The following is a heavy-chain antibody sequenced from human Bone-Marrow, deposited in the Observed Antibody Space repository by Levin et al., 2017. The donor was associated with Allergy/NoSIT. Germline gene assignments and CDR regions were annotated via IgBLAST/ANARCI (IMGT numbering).Heavy chain of an antibody. CDR1: GFTFSGFW. CDR2: INSDGTST. V-gene: IGHV3-74*01. D-gene: IGHD2-2*01. Sequence: GGSLRLSCAASGFTFSGFWMHWVRQVPGKGLVWVSRINSDGTSTTYADSVKGRFIISRDNAKNMLYLQMHILRAEHTAVYFCTRDPCSTSCSYDYWGQGTLVSVSS. J-gene: IGHJ4*02. CDR3: TRDPCSTSCSYDY.